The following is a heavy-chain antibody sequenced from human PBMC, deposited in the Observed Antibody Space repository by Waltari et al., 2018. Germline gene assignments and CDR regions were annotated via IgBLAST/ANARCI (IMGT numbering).Heavy chain of an antibody. V-gene: IGHV4-4*07. CDR1: GGSISSYY. CDR2: IYTSGST. J-gene: IGHJ3*02. CDR3: ARGRDYYDSSGYSYDAFDI. Sequence: QVQLQESGPGLVKSSETLSLTCTVSGGSISSYYWSWLRQPAGKGLELIGRIYTSGSTNYHPSLKGRVTMSGDTSKNQFSLKLSSVTAADTAVYYCARGRDYYDSSGYSYDAFDIWGQGTTVTVSS. D-gene: IGHD3-22*01.